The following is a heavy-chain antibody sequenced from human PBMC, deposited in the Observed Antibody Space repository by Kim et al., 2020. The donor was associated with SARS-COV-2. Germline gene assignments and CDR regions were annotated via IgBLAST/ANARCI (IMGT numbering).Heavy chain of an antibody. CDR2: GTT. J-gene: IGHJ3*02. Sequence: GTTNHNPSLKSRVAMSVDTSKSQFSLNLSSVTAADTAVYYCARLRGAFDIWGQGTMVTVS. V-gene: IGHV4-59*08. CDR3: ARLRGAFDI.